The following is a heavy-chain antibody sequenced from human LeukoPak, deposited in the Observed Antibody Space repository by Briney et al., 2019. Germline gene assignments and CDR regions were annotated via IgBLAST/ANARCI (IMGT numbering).Heavy chain of an antibody. CDR3: AGLGTYYYDSSGYYNDY. D-gene: IGHD3-22*01. Sequence: SETLSLTCAVSGYSISSGYYWGWIRQPPGKGLEWIGSIYHSGSTYYNPSLKSRVTISVDTSKNQFSLKLSSVTAADTAMYYCAGLGTYYYDSSGYYNDYWGQGTLVTVSS. CDR2: IYHSGST. V-gene: IGHV4-38-2*01. CDR1: GYSISSGYY. J-gene: IGHJ4*02.